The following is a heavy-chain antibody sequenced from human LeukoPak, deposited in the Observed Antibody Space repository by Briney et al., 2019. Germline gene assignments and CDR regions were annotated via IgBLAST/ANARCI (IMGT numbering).Heavy chain of an antibody. D-gene: IGHD5-18*01. CDR2: ISWNSGSI. Sequence: GGSLRLSCAASGFTFDDYAMHSVRQAPGKGLEWVSGISWNSGSIGYADSVKGRFTISRDNAKNSLYLQMNSLRAEDTDLYYCAKDDTAMVKGAFDHWGQGTLVTVSS. CDR3: AKDDTAMVKGAFDH. V-gene: IGHV3-9*01. CDR1: GFTFDDYA. J-gene: IGHJ4*02.